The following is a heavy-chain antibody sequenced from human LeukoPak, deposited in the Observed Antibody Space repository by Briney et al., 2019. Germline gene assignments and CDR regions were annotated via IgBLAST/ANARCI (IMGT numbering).Heavy chain of an antibody. V-gene: IGHV1-69*06. CDR1: GGTFSSYA. D-gene: IGHD6-19*01. Sequence: ASVKVSCKASGGTFSSYAISWVRQAPGQGLEWMGGIIPIFGTANYAQKFQGRVTITADKSTSTAYMELSNLRSEDTAVYYCAGGSGWSDAFDIWGQGTMVTVSS. CDR3: AGGSGWSDAFDI. CDR2: IIPIFGTA. J-gene: IGHJ3*02.